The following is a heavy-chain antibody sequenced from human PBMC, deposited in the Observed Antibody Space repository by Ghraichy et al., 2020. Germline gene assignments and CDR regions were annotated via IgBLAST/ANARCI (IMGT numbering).Heavy chain of an antibody. CDR2: ITGSGLNT. V-gene: IGHV3-23*01. D-gene: IGHD1-26*01. CDR3: AKGRRELTK. J-gene: IGHJ4*02. Sequence: LSLTCAASGFTFSNYAMTWVRQAPEKGLEWVSAITGSGLNTYYADSVKGRFTISRDNSKNTVYLQMNSLRAEDTAVYYCAKGRRELTKWGQGSLVTVSS. CDR1: GFTFSNYA.